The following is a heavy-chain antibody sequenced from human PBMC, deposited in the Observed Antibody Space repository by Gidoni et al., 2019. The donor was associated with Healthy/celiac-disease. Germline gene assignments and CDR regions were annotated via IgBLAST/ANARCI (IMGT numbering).Heavy chain of an antibody. J-gene: IGHJ3*02. CDR2: ISYDGSNK. D-gene: IGHD6-19*01. Sequence: QVQLVESGGGVVQPGRSLRLSCAASGFTFSSYGMHWVRQAPGKGLEWVAVISYDGSNKYYTDSVKVRFTISRDNSKNTLYLQMNSLRAEDTAVYYCAKSLESTSSGWYTVAFDIWGQGTMVTVSS. CDR1: GFTFSSYG. CDR3: AKSLESTSSGWYTVAFDI. V-gene: IGHV3-30*18.